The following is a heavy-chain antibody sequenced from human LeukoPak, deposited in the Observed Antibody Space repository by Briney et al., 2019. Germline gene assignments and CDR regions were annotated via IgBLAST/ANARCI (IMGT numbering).Heavy chain of an antibody. CDR1: GFTFSSYS. Sequence: GGSLRLSCAASGFTFSSYSMNWVRQAPGKGLEWVSSISSSSSNIYYADSVKGRFTISRDNAKNSLYLQMNSLRAEDTAVYYCASIPPIDYWGQGTLVTVSS. CDR2: ISSSSSNI. V-gene: IGHV3-21*01. CDR3: ASIPPIDY. J-gene: IGHJ4*02. D-gene: IGHD2-21*01.